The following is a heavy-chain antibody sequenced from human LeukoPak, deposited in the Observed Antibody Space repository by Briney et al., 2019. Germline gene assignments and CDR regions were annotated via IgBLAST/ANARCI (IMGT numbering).Heavy chain of an antibody. D-gene: IGHD3-9*01. CDR2: INHSGST. CDR1: GGSFSGYY. V-gene: IGHV4-34*01. J-gene: IGHJ4*02. CDR3: ARAYERYFDWLSYECLDY. Sequence: SETLSLTCAVYGGSFSGYYWSWIRQPPGKGLEWIGEINHSGSTNYNPSLKSRVTISVDTSKNQFSLKLSSVTAADTAVYYCARAYERYFDWLSYECLDYWGQGTLVTVSS.